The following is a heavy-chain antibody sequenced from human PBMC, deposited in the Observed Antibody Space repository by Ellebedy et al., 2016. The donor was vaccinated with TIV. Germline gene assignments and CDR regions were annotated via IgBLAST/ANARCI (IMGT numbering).Heavy chain of an antibody. V-gene: IGHV3-73*01. CDR2: VRNKADGYAT. CDR1: GFTFSASH. J-gene: IGHJ4*02. CDR3: SRQTDSCHDY. D-gene: IGHD1-14*01. Sequence: GESLKISXAAPGFTFSASHMHWVRQASGKGLEWVGHVRNKADGYATAYGASVNGRFTISRDDAENTAYLQMSSLRPEDTAVYYCSRQTDSCHDYWGQGILVTVSS.